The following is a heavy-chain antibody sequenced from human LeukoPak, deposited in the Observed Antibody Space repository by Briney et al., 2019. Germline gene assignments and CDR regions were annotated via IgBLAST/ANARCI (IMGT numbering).Heavy chain of an antibody. CDR2: INPNSGGT. CDR1: GYTFTDYY. J-gene: IGHJ5*02. D-gene: IGHD3-10*01. CDR3: ARGRDGLWFGELFNWFDP. Sequence: ASVKVSCKTSGYTFTDYYMHWVRQAPGQGLEWMGWINPNSGGTNYAQKFQGRVTMTRDTSISTAYMELSSLRSDDTAVYYCARGRDGLWFGELFNWFDPWGQGTLVTVSS. V-gene: IGHV1-2*02.